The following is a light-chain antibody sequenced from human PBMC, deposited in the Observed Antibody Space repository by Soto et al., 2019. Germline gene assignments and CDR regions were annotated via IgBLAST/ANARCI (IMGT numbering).Light chain of an antibody. CDR2: AAS. J-gene: IGKJ5*01. V-gene: IGKV1-9*01. Sequence: DIQMTQSPSTLSASVGDGFTITGRASQVISTSLAWYQVKPGKAPKLLIYAASTLESGVPSRFSATVSGTEFSLTITSLQPEDFATYYCQQLFDSPITFGQGNDWR. CDR3: QQLFDSPIT. CDR1: QVISTS.